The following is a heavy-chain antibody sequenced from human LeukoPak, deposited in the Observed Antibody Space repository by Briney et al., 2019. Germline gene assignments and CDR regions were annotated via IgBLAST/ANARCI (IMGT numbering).Heavy chain of an antibody. Sequence: ASVKVSCKASGYTFTSFGISWVRQAPGQGLAWMGWISAYNGNTNYAQKLQGRVTMTTDTSTSTAYMEIRSLRSDDTAVYSCTRDLGVDTTMIFFDYWGQGSLVTVSS. V-gene: IGHV1-18*01. CDR1: GYTFTSFG. CDR3: TRDLGVDTTMIFFDY. J-gene: IGHJ4*02. D-gene: IGHD5-18*01. CDR2: ISAYNGNT.